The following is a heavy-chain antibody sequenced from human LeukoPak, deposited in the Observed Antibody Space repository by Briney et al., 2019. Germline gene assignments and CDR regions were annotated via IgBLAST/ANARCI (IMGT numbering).Heavy chain of an antibody. CDR1: GFTFSDYY. J-gene: IGHJ4*02. CDR2: ISSSGSTI. Sequence: GGPLRLSCAASGFTFSDYYMSWIRQAPGKGLEWVSYISSSGSTIYYADSVKGRFTISRDNAKNSLYLQMNSLRAEDTAVYYCAKGRSSGRKNYFDYWGQGTLVTVSS. V-gene: IGHV3-11*01. CDR3: AKGRSSGRKNYFDY. D-gene: IGHD6-19*01.